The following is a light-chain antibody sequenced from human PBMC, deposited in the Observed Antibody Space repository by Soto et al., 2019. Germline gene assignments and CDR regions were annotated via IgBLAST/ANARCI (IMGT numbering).Light chain of an antibody. V-gene: IGLV2-14*01. J-gene: IGLJ1*01. CDR1: SSDVGAYNH. Sequence: QSALTQPASVSGSPGQSITISCTGTSSDVGAYNHVSWYQHHPGKAPKLMIYEVSNRPSGLSDRFSGSKSGNTASLTISGLQAEDEADYYCCSYTVSTTFVFGSGIKLTVL. CDR2: EVS. CDR3: CSYTVSTTFV.